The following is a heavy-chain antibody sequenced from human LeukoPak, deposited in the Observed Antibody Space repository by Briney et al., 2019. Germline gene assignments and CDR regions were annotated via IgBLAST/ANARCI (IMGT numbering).Heavy chain of an antibody. V-gene: IGHV3-15*01. D-gene: IGHD6-13*01. J-gene: IGHJ4*02. CDR2: IKSKTDGGTT. CDR1: GFTFSAYA. Sequence: PGGSLRLSCEASGFTFSAYAMTWVRQAPGKGLEWVGRIKSKTDGGTTDYAAPVKGRFTISRDDSKNTLYLQMNSLKTEDTAVYYCTTEFAAAAPFDYWGQGTLVTVSS. CDR3: TTEFAAAAPFDY.